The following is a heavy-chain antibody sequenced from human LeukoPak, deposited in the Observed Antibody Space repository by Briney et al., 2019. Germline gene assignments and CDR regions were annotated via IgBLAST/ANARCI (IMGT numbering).Heavy chain of an antibody. CDR3: AREHYFYHMDG. J-gene: IGHJ6*03. CDR1: GFTFDDYA. CDR2: ISWNSRSI. V-gene: IGHV3-9*01. Sequence: PGGSLRLSCAASGFTFDDYAMHWVRQAPGKGLEWVSGISWNSRSIGYADSMKGRFTISRDNARNSLYLQMNSLRAEDTAVYYCAREHYFYHMDGWGEGTTVTVSS.